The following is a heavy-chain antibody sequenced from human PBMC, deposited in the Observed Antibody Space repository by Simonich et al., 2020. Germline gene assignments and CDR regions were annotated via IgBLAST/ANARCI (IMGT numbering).Heavy chain of an antibody. J-gene: IGHJ4*02. Sequence: EVQLVESGGGLVQPGGSLRLSRAASGFTVSSNYMSWVRQAPGKGLEWVSVIYSGGSTYAADSVKGRFTISRHKSKNTLYLQMNSLRAEDTAVYYCAGRGYSGYDDYWGQGTLVTVSS. V-gene: IGHV3-53*04. CDR3: AGRGYSGYDDY. CDR2: IYSGGST. D-gene: IGHD5-12*01. CDR1: GFTVSSNY.